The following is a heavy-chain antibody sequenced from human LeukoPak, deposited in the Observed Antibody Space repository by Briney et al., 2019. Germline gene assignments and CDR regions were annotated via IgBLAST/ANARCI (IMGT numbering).Heavy chain of an antibody. CDR1: GFILSSYW. CDR2: INSDGSST. D-gene: IGHD4-11*01. CDR3: ARGGYSPDF. V-gene: IGHV3-74*01. J-gene: IGHJ4*02. Sequence: RGSLRLSCAASGFILSSYWMHWVRQAPGKGLVWVSRINSDGSSTIYADSVKGRFTISTDNAKNTMYLQMSSLRAEDTAVYYCARGGYSPDFWGQGTLVTVSS.